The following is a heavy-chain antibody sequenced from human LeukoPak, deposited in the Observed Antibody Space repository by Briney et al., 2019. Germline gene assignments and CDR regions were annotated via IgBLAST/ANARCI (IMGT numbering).Heavy chain of an antibody. V-gene: IGHV4-4*07. CDR2: IYTSGST. Sequence: SETLSLTCTVSGGSISSYYWSWIRQPAGKGLEWIGRIYTSGSTNYNPSLKSRVTMSVDTSKNQFSLKLSSVTAADTAVYYCARDTFYDSSGYYGDYYYYYYMDVWGKGTTVTISS. CDR1: GGSISSYY. D-gene: IGHD3-22*01. J-gene: IGHJ6*03. CDR3: ARDTFYDSSGYYGDYYYYYYMDV.